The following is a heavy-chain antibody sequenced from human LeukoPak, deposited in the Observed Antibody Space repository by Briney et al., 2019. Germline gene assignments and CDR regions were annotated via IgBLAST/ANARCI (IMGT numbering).Heavy chain of an antibody. Sequence: RPGGSLRLSCAASGFTFSSYAMNWVRQAPGKGLEWLSGISNSGGSTYYADSVKGRFTISRDNSKNTLYLQMNSLRAEDTAVYYCAKETSSSFDYWGQGTLVTVSS. CDR1: GFTFSSYA. CDR2: ISNSGGST. V-gene: IGHV3-23*01. CDR3: AKETSSSFDY. D-gene: IGHD6-6*01. J-gene: IGHJ4*02.